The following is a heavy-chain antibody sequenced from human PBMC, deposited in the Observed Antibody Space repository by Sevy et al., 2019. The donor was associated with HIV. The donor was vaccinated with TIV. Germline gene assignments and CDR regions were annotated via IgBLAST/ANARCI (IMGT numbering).Heavy chain of an antibody. J-gene: IGHJ4*02. CDR1: GGSFSGYY. CDR3: ARVTMDRDGYKYMDY. D-gene: IGHD5-12*01. Sequence: SETQSLTCAVYGGSFSGYYWNWIRQPPGKGLEWIGEIKHSGSTDYNPSLKSRVTISVDTSKNQFSLKLKSVTAADTAVYYCARVTMDRDGYKYMDYWGQGTLVTVSS. V-gene: IGHV4-34*01. CDR2: IKHSGST.